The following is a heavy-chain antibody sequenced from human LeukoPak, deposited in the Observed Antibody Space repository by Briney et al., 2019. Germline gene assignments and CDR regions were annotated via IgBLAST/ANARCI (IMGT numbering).Heavy chain of an antibody. CDR1: GVTFDDYA. J-gene: IGHJ6*02. CDR2: ISWNSGSI. Sequence: PGRSLRLSCAASGVTFDDYAMHWVRQAPGKGLEWVSGISWNSGSIGYADSVKGRFTISRDNAKNSLYLQMNSLRAEDTALYYCAKDGGTMVRGVIINDYYYYGMDVWGQGTTVTVSS. V-gene: IGHV3-9*01. D-gene: IGHD3-10*01. CDR3: AKDGGTMVRGVIINDYYYYGMDV.